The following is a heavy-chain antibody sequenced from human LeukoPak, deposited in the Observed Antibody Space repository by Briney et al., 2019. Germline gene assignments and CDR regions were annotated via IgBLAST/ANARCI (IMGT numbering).Heavy chain of an antibody. CDR3: AAGGRSGY. J-gene: IGHJ4*02. D-gene: IGHD2-15*01. V-gene: IGHV3-74*01. CDR2: VSDDGRTT. Sequence: GGSLRLSCAASGFTFSRYSMFWFRQVPGEGLVPVSRVSDDGRTTLYADSVKGRFTTSRDNGKNTVYLQMTSLRVEDTAVYFCAAGGRSGYWGQGTLVTVSS. CDR1: GFTFSRYS.